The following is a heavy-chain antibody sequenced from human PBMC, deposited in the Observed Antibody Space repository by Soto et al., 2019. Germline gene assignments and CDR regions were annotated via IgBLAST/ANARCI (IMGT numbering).Heavy chain of an antibody. V-gene: IGHV1-3*01. Sequence: QVQLVQSGAEVKKPGASVKVSCKASGYTFTSYAMHWVRQAPGQRLEWMGWINAGNGNTKYSQKFQGRVTITRDTSASTAYMELSSLRSEDTAVYYCASPAPGYSSSRWYFDLWGRGTLVTVSS. D-gene: IGHD6-13*01. J-gene: IGHJ2*01. CDR1: GYTFTSYA. CDR2: INAGNGNT. CDR3: ASPAPGYSSSRWYFDL.